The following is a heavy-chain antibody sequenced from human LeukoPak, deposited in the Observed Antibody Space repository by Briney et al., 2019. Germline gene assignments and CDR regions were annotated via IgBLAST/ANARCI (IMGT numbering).Heavy chain of an antibody. V-gene: IGHV1-18*01. CDR3: ARGYFPFWDGYGEWFDP. CDR1: GYTFTSYG. J-gene: IGHJ5*02. Sequence: GASVKVSCKASGYTFTSYGISWVRQAPGQGLEWMGWISAYNGNTNYAQKLQGRVTMTTDTSTSTAYMELRSLRSDDTAVYYCARGYFPFWDGYGEWFDPWGQGTLVTVSS. CDR2: ISAYNGNT. D-gene: IGHD3-3*01.